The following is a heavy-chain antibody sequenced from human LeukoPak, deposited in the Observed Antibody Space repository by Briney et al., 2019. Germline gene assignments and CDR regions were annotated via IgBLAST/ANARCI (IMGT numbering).Heavy chain of an antibody. CDR2: ISYDGNNK. CDR3: ARDQWQWLVLGPFDY. D-gene: IGHD6-19*01. CDR1: GFTFSSFT. J-gene: IGHJ4*02. Sequence: GTSLRLSCAASGFTFSSFTIHWVRQAPGKGLEWVALISYDGNNKYYVDSVKGRFSISRDNSKNTLYLQMDSLRAEDTAVYYCARDQWQWLVLGPFDYWGQGTLVTVSS. V-gene: IGHV3-30-3*01.